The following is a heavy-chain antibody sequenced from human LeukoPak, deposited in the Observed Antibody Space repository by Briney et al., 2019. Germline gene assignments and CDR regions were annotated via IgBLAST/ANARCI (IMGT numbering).Heavy chain of an antibody. D-gene: IGHD1-26*01. CDR1: GFTFSSYW. J-gene: IGHJ4*02. Sequence: GGSLRLSCTASGFTFSSYWIHWVRQAPGKGLVWVSRINSDGSSTTYADSVKGRFTISRDNAKNTLYLQMNSLRAEDTAVYYCARAQVGATPPYVDYWGQGTLVTVSS. CDR2: INSDGSST. V-gene: IGHV3-74*03. CDR3: ARAQVGATPPYVDY.